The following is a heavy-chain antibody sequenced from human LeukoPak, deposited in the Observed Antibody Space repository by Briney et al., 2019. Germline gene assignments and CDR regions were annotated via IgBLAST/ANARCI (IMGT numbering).Heavy chain of an antibody. Sequence: GGSLRLSCAASGFTFSNNWMSWVRQAPGKGLEWVANIKQDGSEKYYVDSVKGRFTISRDNAKNSLYLQVDSLRDEDTAVYYCGREVVNDSWGQGTRVTVSS. J-gene: IGHJ4*02. CDR2: IKQDGSEK. CDR3: GREVVNDS. V-gene: IGHV3-7*01. CDR1: GFTFSNNW.